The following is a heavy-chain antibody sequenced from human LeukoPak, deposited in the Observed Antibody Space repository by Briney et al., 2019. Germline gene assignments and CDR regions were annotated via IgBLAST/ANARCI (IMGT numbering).Heavy chain of an antibody. D-gene: IGHD3-22*01. J-gene: IGHJ4*02. Sequence: PSETLSLTCTVSGGSISSYYWSWLRQPPGKGLEWIGYIYYSGSTNYNPSLKSRVTISVDTSKNQFSLKLSSVTAADTAVYYCASTKRGIYYYDSSGYYYPFDYWGQGTLVTVSS. CDR3: ASTKRGIYYYDSSGYYYPFDY. V-gene: IGHV4-59*01. CDR1: GGSISSYY. CDR2: IYYSGST.